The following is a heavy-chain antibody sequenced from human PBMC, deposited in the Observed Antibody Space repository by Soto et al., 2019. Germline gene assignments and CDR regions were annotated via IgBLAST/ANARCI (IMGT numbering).Heavy chain of an antibody. V-gene: IGHV3-53*01. D-gene: IGHD3-3*01. CDR3: ASRKGTTIFGVVNYYYGMDV. CDR2: IYSGGST. CDR1: GFTVSSNY. J-gene: IGHJ6*02. Sequence: GGSLRLSCAASGFTVSSNYMSWVRQAPGKGLEWVSVIYSGGSTYYADSVKGRFTISRDNSKNTLYLQMNSLRAEDTAVYYCASRKGTTIFGVVNYYYGMDVWGQGTTVTVSS.